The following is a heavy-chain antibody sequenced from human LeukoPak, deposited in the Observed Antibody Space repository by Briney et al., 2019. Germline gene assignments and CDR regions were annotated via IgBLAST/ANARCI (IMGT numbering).Heavy chain of an antibody. Sequence: GASVKVSCKASGYTFTGYYMHWVRQAPGQGLEWMGWINPNSGGTNYAQKFQGRVTMTRDTSISTAYMELSRLRSDDTAVYYCARELVCSSTSCFDAFDIWGQGTMVTVSS. CDR1: GYTFTGYY. J-gene: IGHJ3*02. D-gene: IGHD2-2*01. V-gene: IGHV1-2*02. CDR2: INPNSGGT. CDR3: ARELVCSSTSCFDAFDI.